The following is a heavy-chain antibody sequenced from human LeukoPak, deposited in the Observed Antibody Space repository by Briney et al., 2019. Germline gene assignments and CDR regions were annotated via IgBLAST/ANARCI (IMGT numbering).Heavy chain of an antibody. J-gene: IGHJ4*02. Sequence: GGSLRLSCAASGFTFSSYSMNWVRQAPGKGLEWVSAISGSGGSSYYADSVKGRFTISRDNSKNTLYLQMNSLRAEDTAVYYCAKSRPGFIVVVPAAQYYFDYWGQGTLVTVSS. CDR3: AKSRPGFIVVVPAAQYYFDY. V-gene: IGHV3-23*01. CDR1: GFTFSSYS. D-gene: IGHD2-2*01. CDR2: ISGSGGSS.